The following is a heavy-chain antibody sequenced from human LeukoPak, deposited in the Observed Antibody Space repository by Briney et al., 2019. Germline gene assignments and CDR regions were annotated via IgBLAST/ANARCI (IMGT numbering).Heavy chain of an antibody. V-gene: IGHV4-61*02. D-gene: IGHD6-13*01. CDR3: ARGVTAAGHFDY. J-gene: IGHJ4*02. CDR2: IYTSGST. Sequence: PSETLSLTCTVSGGSISSSSYYWSWIRQPAGKGLEWIGRIYTSGSTTYNPSLKSRVTISVDTSKNQFFLILSSVTATDTALYYCARGVTAAGHFDYWGQGTLVTVSS. CDR1: GGSISSSSYY.